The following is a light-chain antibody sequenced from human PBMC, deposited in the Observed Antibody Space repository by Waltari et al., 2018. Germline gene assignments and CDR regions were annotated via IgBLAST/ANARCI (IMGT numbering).Light chain of an antibody. CDR1: QSISKY. J-gene: IGKJ1*01. CDR3: QHYESLPVT. Sequence: IVLTQSPGTLSLSSGERATLSCRTSQSISKYLAWYQQKPGQAPRLLIYHASSRATGIPDRFSGSGSGTDFSLNISRLEPEDVAVYYCQHYESLPVTFGQGTKVEIK. CDR2: HAS. V-gene: IGKV3-20*01.